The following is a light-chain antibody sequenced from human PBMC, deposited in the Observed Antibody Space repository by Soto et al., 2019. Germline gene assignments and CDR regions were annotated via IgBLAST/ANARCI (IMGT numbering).Light chain of an antibody. J-gene: IGLJ3*02. CDR1: SGPVFTSSY. Sequence: QTVVTQEPSVSVSPGETVTLTCGLSSGPVFTSSYPNWYQQTPGQAPRTLIFNTNTRSSGVPDRFSGSILGDKAALTITGAQADDDSYYYCLLYLGSGIWVFGGGTKLTVL. V-gene: IGLV8-61*01. CDR2: NTN. CDR3: LLYLGSGIWV.